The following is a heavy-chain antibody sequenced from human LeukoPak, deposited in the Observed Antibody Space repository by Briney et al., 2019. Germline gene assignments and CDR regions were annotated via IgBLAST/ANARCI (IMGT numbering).Heavy chain of an antibody. CDR1: GFTFSSYS. D-gene: IGHD1-1*01. CDR2: ISGASSTI. Sequence: ESGGSLRLSCAASGFTFSSYSMDWVRQAPGKGLEWVSYISGASSTIYYADSGKGRFTISRDNAKNSLYLQVNSLRDEDTAVYYCARVGNGYFDYWGQGTLVTVSS. CDR3: ARVGNGYFDY. V-gene: IGHV3-48*02. J-gene: IGHJ4*02.